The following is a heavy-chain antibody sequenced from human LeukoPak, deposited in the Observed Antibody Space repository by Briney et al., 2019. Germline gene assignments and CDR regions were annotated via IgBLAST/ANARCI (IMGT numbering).Heavy chain of an antibody. Sequence: PSETLSLTCTVSGGSISSYYWSWIRQPPGKGLEWIGYIYYSGSTNYNPSLKSRVTISVDTSKNQFSLKLSSVTAADTAVYYCARQEYGELGTWSQGTLVTVSS. V-gene: IGHV4-59*01. D-gene: IGHD7-27*01. CDR2: IYYSGST. CDR1: GGSISSYY. CDR3: ARQEYGELGT. J-gene: IGHJ4*02.